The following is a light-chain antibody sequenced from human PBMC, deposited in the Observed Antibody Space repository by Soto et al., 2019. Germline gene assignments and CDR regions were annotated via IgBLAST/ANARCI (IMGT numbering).Light chain of an antibody. CDR1: QDIRNY. V-gene: IGKV1-33*01. CDR3: QQYDNLIT. J-gene: IGKJ5*01. CDR2: DAS. Sequence: DIQMTQSPSSLSASVGDRVTITCQASQDIRNYLNWYQQKPGKAPKLLIYDASNLETGVPSRFSGSGSGTGFSFTISSLQPEDIATYYWQQYDNLITFGQGTRLEIK.